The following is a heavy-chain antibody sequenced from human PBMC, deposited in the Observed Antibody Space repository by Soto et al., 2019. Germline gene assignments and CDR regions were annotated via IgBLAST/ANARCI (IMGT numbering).Heavy chain of an antibody. J-gene: IGHJ4*02. D-gene: IGHD3-16*01. CDR1: GYTFTSYG. V-gene: IGHV1-18*01. CDR2: ISAYNGNT. CDR3: AKEHAGGTSMITSYFDY. Sequence: GASVKVSCKASGYTFTSYGISWVRQAPGQGLEWMGWISAYNGNTNYAQKLQGRVTMTTDTSTSTAYMELRSLRSDDTAVYYCAKEHAGGTSMITSYFDYWGRGTQVTVSS.